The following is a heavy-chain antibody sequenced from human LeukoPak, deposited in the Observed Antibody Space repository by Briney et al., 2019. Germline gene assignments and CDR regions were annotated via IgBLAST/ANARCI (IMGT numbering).Heavy chain of an antibody. CDR2: ISSSSSYI. J-gene: IGHJ3*02. Sequence: PGGSLRLSCAASEFSVGSNYMTWVRQAPGKGLEWVSSISSSSSYIYYADSVKGRFTISRDNAKNSLYLQMNSLRAEDTAVYYCASAVGATDAFDIWGQGTMVTVSS. CDR3: ASAVGATDAFDI. CDR1: EFSVGSNY. V-gene: IGHV3-21*01. D-gene: IGHD1-26*01.